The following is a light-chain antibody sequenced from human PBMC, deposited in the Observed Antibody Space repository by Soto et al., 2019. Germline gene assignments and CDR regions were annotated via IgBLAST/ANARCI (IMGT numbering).Light chain of an antibody. J-gene: IGKJ1*01. CDR1: QSISSY. V-gene: IGKV1-39*01. CDR3: QQSYSTPPWT. CDR2: AAS. Sequence: DIQMTQSPYSLSASVGDRVTLTCRASQSISSYLNWYQQKPGKAPKILIYAASSLQSGVPSRFSGSESGTDFSLTISSLQPEDFATYYCQQSYSTPPWTFGQGTKVDIK.